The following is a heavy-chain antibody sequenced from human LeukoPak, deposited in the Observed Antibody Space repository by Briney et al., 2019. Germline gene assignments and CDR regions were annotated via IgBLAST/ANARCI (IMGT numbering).Heavy chain of an antibody. CDR2: IKQDGSEK. V-gene: IGHV3-7*03. J-gene: IGHJ4*02. Sequence: GGSLRLSCVASGLTFSSYWMSWVRQAPGKGLEWVANIKQDGSEKYYVDSVKGRFTISRDNSKNTLYLQMNSLRAGDTAVYYCAKGVPGSYYNLEYFDYWGQGTLVTVSS. CDR3: AKGVPGSYYNLEYFDY. CDR1: GLTFSSYW. D-gene: IGHD1-26*01.